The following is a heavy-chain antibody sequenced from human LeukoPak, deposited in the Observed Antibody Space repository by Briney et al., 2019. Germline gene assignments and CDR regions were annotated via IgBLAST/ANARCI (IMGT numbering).Heavy chain of an antibody. J-gene: IGHJ6*02. V-gene: IGHV3-23*01. D-gene: IGHD1-1*01. CDR3: AKFEHNWNDWDLYYYYYGMDV. Sequence: GGSLRLSCAASGFTFSSYAMSWVRQAPGKGLEWVSAISGSGGSTYYADSVKGRFTISRDNSKNTLYLQMNSLRAEDTAVYYCAKFEHNWNDWDLYYYYYGMDVWGQGTTVTVSS. CDR1: GFTFSSYA. CDR2: ISGSGGST.